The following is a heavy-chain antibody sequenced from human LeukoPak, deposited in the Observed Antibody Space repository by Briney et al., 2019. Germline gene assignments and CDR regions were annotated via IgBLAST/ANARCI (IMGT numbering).Heavy chain of an antibody. V-gene: IGHV3-7*01. CDR2: INQGGSVK. D-gene: IGHD5/OR15-5a*01. CDR3: VRLSRSVPNDY. Sequence: PGGSLRLSCAASGFTFSTYWMSWVRRPPGKGLEWVANINQGGSVKQHVDSVEGRSTVSRDNAKNSLFLQMNSLRAEDTAVYYCVRLSRSVPNDYWGQGTLVTVSS. J-gene: IGHJ4*02. CDR1: GFTFSTYW.